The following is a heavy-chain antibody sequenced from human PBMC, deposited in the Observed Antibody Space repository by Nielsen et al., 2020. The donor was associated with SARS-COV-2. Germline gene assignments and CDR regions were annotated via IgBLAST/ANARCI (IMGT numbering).Heavy chain of an antibody. CDR1: GYTFTNYN. D-gene: IGHD2-2*01. V-gene: IGHV1-18*01. Sequence: ASVKVSCKASGYTFTNYNIAWVRQAPGQGLERMGWISAYNGNTNYAQKLQGRVTMTTDTSTSTAYMELRSLRSDDTAVYYCARDRHIVVVPAAPELNYYYYGMDVWGQGTTVTVSS. CDR3: ARDRHIVVVPAAPELNYYYYGMDV. J-gene: IGHJ6*02. CDR2: ISAYNGNT.